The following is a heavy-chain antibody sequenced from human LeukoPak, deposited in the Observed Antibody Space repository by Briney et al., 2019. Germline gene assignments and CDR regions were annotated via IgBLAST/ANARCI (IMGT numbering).Heavy chain of an antibody. V-gene: IGHV3-11*04. J-gene: IGHJ5*02. CDR1: GFTFSDYY. CDR3: ARALRYFDWLSTSPEYNWFDP. Sequence: PGGSLRLSCAASGFTFSDYYMSWIRQAPGKGLEWVSYISSSGSTIYSADSVKGRFTISRDNAKNSLYLQMNSLRAEDTAVYYCARALRYFDWLSTSPEYNWFDPWGQGTLVTVSS. CDR2: ISSSGSTI. D-gene: IGHD3-9*01.